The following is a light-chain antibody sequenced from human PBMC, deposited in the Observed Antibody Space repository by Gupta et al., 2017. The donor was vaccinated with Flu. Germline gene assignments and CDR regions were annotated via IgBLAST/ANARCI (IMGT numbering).Light chain of an antibody. Sequence: PSCMSASVGDRVTNTCRARQRLSNSLNWYQQKPGKAPKPLIYVASSLKSGVPSRFSGSGSGTDFTLTISSLQPEDFATYCCQHRDSTPWTFGQGTEVEIK. V-gene: IGKV1-39*01. J-gene: IGKJ1*01. CDR1: QRLSNS. CDR3: QHRDSTPWT. CDR2: VAS.